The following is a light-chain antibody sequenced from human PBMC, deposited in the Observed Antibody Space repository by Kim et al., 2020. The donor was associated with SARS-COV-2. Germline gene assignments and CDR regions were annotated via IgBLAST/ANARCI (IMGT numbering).Light chain of an antibody. CDR1: QDISTS. J-gene: IGKJ4*01. CDR2: DAF. CDR3: QQHYIYPLT. Sequence: ASGGDRVTITCRASQDISTSLAWYQQKPGKAPELLIYDAFTLQSGVSPRFSGSRSGTDFTLTISSLQSEDFAAYYCQQHYIYPLTFGGGTKVDIK. V-gene: IGKV1-8*01.